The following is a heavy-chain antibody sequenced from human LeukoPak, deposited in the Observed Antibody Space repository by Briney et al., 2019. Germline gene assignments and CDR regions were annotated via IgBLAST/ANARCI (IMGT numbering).Heavy chain of an antibody. D-gene: IGHD6-19*01. V-gene: IGHV3-23*01. CDR2: ISGSGGST. CDR1: GGTFSSYA. J-gene: IGHJ4*02. Sequence: SCKASGGTFSSYAMSWVRQAPGKGLEWVSAISGSGGSTYYADSVKGRFTISRDNSKNTLYLQMNSLRAEDTAVYYCAKVAEIIAVAGHIDYWGQGTLVTVSS. CDR3: AKVAEIIAVAGHIDY.